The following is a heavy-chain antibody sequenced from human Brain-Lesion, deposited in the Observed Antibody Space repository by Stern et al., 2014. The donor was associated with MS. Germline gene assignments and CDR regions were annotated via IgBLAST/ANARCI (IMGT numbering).Heavy chain of an antibody. D-gene: IGHD2-2*01. V-gene: IGHV4-61*02. CDR2: IFNSGST. CDR1: GGSISSGGYY. CDR3: ARGRVVPGFQYYATDV. J-gene: IGHJ6*02. Sequence: VQLVESGPGLVKPSQTLSLSCTVSGGSISSGGYYWSWIRQPAGKGLEWIGRIFNSGSTSYNPSLKSRVTLTKDTTKNKVSLGVTPMTAADTAVYYCARGRVVPGFQYYATDVWGQGTTVIVSS.